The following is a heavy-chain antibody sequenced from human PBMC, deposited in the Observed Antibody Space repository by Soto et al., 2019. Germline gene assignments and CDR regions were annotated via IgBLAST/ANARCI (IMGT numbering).Heavy chain of an antibody. D-gene: IGHD2-15*01. CDR2: ISAYNGNT. Sequence: ASVKVSCKASGYTFTSYGISWVRQAPGQGLEWMGWISAYNGNTNYAQKLQGRVTMTTDTSTSTAYMELRSLRSDDTAVYYCASTIVSCSGGSCYYAFDIWGQGTMVTVSS. J-gene: IGHJ3*02. CDR3: ASTIVSCSGGSCYYAFDI. V-gene: IGHV1-18*01. CDR1: GYTFTSYG.